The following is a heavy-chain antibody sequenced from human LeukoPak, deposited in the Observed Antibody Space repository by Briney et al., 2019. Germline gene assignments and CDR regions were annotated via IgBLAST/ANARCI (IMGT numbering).Heavy chain of an antibody. CDR1: GFTFSSYW. Sequence: AGSLRLSCAASGFTFSSYWMSWVRQAPGRGLEWVANIKEDGSGIYYVDSVEGRFTISRDNAKKSLYLQMNSLRAEDTAVYYCARGDTSGYYYRFFDYWGQGTLVTVSS. CDR2: IKEDGSGI. D-gene: IGHD3-22*01. J-gene: IGHJ4*02. V-gene: IGHV3-7*01. CDR3: ARGDTSGYYYRFFDY.